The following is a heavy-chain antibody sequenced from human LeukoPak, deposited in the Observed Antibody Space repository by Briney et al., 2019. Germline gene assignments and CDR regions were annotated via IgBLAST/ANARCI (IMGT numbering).Heavy chain of an antibody. D-gene: IGHD5-18*01. V-gene: IGHV3-33*01. CDR2: IWSDGSDK. CDR3: ARGETDSYPSYFDY. CDR1: GFTFGSYG. J-gene: IGHJ4*02. Sequence: GGSLRLSCAASGFTFGSYGMHWVRQAPGKGLEWVAVIWSDGSDKYYVDSVKGRFTISRDNSKNTLYLQMNSLRAEDTAVYYCARGETDSYPSYFDYWGQGTLVTVSS.